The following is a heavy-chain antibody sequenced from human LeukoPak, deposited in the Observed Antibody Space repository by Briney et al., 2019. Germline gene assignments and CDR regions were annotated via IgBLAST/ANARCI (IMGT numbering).Heavy chain of an antibody. V-gene: IGHV3-33*01. J-gene: IGHJ4*02. CDR1: GFTFSSYG. CDR3: ARDRGELLADY. CDR2: IWYDGSNK. Sequence: GRSLRPSCAASGFTFSSYGMHWVRQAPGKGLEWVAVIWYDGSNKYYADSVKGRFTISRDNSKNPLYLQMNSLRAEDTAVYYCARDRGELLADYWGQGTLVTVSS. D-gene: IGHD1-26*01.